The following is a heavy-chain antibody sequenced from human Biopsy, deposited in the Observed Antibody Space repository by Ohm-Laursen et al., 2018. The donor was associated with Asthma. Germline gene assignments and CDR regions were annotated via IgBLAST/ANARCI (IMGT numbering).Heavy chain of an antibody. Sequence: GQTLSLTCAASGFTFGSYGLHWVRQAPGKGLEWVADIWFDGSNKHYADPVKGRFTISRDNSKNTLYLQMNSLRAEDTALYYCGRERSYMVDYWGQGTLVIVSS. J-gene: IGHJ4*02. V-gene: IGHV3-33*01. CDR3: GRERSYMVDY. CDR2: IWFDGSNK. D-gene: IGHD3-10*01. CDR1: GFTFGSYG.